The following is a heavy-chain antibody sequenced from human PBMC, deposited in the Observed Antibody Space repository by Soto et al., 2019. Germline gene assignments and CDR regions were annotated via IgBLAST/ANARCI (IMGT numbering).Heavy chain of an antibody. CDR3: ARGGGVATLYYYYYYGMDV. J-gene: IGHJ6*02. CDR1: GYIFTSYY. CDR2: IIPIFGTA. Sequence: ASVKVSCKASGYIFTSYYIHWVRQAPGQGLEWMGGIIPIFGTANYAQKFQGRVTITADESTSTAYMELSSLRSEDTAVYYCARGGGVATLYYYYYYGMDVWGQGTTVTVSS. D-gene: IGHD5-12*01. V-gene: IGHV1-69*13.